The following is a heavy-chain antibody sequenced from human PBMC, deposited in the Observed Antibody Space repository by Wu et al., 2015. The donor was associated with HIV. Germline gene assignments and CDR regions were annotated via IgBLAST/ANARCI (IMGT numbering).Heavy chain of an antibody. V-gene: IGHV1-2*02. J-gene: IGHJ4*02. CDR1: GYTFNDYY. CDR2: INPNSGGT. CDR3: ARDKRGYDVLTGYYIYFDY. Sequence: QVQLVQSGAEVKKPGASMKVSCKASGYTFNDYYIQWVRQAPGQGLEWMGWINPNSGGTNYAQNFEDRVTVTRDTSITTAYMELSSLRSDDTAVYYCARDKRGYDVLTGYYIYFDYWGQGTLVTVSS. D-gene: IGHD3-9*01.